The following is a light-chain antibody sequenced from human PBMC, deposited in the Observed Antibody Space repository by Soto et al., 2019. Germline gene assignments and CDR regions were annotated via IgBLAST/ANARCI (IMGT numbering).Light chain of an antibody. CDR3: QQYGSSPLT. J-gene: IGKJ4*01. Sequence: EIVLTQSPATLSLSPGERATLSCRASQSVSRYLAWYQQKPGQAPRLLIYDASNRATGIPARFSGSGSGTDFTVTISRLEPEDFAVYYCQQYGSSPLTFGGGTKVEMK. CDR2: DAS. V-gene: IGKV3-11*01. CDR1: QSVSRY.